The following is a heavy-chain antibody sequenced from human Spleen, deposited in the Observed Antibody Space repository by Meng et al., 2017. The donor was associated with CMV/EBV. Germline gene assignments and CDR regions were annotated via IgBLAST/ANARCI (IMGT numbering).Heavy chain of an antibody. D-gene: IGHD2-2*01. V-gene: IGHV3-30*02. J-gene: IGHJ3*02. CDR3: ARDHPAAIAYDAFDI. CDR1: GFTFSSYG. CDR2: IRYDGSNK. Sequence: GGSLRLSCAASGFTFSSYGMHWVRQAPGKGLEWVAFIRYDGSNKYYADSVKGRFTISRDNSKNTLYLQMNSLKTEDSAVYSCARDHPAAIAYDAFDIWGQGTMVTVSS.